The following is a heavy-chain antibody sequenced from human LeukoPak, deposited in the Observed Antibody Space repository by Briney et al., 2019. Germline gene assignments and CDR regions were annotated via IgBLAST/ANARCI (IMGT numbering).Heavy chain of an antibody. CDR3: AKSLASVAGTDY. V-gene: IGHV3-30*18. CDR2: ISYDGSNK. J-gene: IGHJ4*02. D-gene: IGHD6-19*01. CDR1: GFTFSSYG. Sequence: PERSLRLSCAASGFTFSSYGMHWVRQAPGKGLEWVAVISYDGSNKYYADSVKGRFTISRDNSKNTLYLQMNSLRAEDTAVYYCAKSLASVAGTDYWGQGTLVTVSS.